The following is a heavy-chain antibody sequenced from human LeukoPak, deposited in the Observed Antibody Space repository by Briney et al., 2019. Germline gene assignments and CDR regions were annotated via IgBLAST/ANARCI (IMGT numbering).Heavy chain of an antibody. V-gene: IGHV3-21*01. Sequence: GGSLTLSCAVSGFTFSDYIINWVRQAPGKGLEWVSSISSSSSYIYYADSVKGRFTISRDNAKNSLYLQMNSLRAEDTAVYYCARDSPILGRDLDYWGQGTLVTVSS. CDR1: GFTFSDYI. D-gene: IGHD2-15*01. CDR2: ISSSSSYI. J-gene: IGHJ4*02. CDR3: ARDSPILGRDLDY.